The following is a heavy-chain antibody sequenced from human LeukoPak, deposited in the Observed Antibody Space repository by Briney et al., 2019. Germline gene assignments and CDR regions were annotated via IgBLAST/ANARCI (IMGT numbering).Heavy chain of an antibody. CDR2: IDPIDSYT. CDR1: GYSFATYW. V-gene: IGHV5-10-1*01. CDR3: ARLIRRGWGGATCDY. J-gene: IGHJ4*02. Sequence: GESLKISCKGSGYSFATYWISWVRQMPGKGLEWMGRIDPIDSYTNYSPSFQGHVTISADKSISTAYLQWSSLKASDTAMYYCARLIRRGWGGATCDYWGQGTLVTVSS. D-gene: IGHD1-26*01.